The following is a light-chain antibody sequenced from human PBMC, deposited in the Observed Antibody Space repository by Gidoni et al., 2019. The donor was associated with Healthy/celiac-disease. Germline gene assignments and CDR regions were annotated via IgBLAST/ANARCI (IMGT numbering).Light chain of an antibody. CDR2: AAS. CDR3: QQSYSTPRS. CDR1: QSISSY. Sequence: GDRVTITCRASQSISSYLNWYQQKPGKAPKLLIYAASSLQSGVPSRFSGSGSGTDFTLTISSLQPEDFATYYCQQSYSTPRSFXQXTKLXIK. V-gene: IGKV1-39*01. J-gene: IGKJ2*04.